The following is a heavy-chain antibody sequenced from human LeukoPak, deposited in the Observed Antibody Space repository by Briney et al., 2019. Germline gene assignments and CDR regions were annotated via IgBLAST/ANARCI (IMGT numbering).Heavy chain of an antibody. CDR1: GFTFSSYS. CDR2: ISSRSSYI. Sequence: PGGSLRLSCAASGFTFSSYSMNWVRQAPGKGLEWVSSISSRSSYIYYADSVKGRFTISRDNAKNSLYLQMNSLRAEDTAVYYCARDGGSSGWYHFDYWGQGTLVTVSS. CDR3: ARDGGSSGWYHFDY. V-gene: IGHV3-21*01. J-gene: IGHJ4*02. D-gene: IGHD6-19*01.